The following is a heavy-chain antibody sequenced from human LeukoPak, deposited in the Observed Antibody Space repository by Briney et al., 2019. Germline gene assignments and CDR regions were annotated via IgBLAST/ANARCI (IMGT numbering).Heavy chain of an antibody. J-gene: IGHJ4*02. CDR2: IYYSGST. CDR3: ARAPYGDHIDY. CDR1: GGSTSSYY. D-gene: IGHD4-17*01. Sequence: PSETLSLTCTVSGGSTSSYYWSWIRQPPGKGLEWIGYIYYSGSTNYNPSLKSRVTISVDTSKNQFSLRLSSVTAADTAVYYCARAPYGDHIDYWGQGTLVTVSS. V-gene: IGHV4-59*01.